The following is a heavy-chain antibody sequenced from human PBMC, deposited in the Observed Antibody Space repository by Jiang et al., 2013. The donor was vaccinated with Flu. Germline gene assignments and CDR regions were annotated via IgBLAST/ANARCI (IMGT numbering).Heavy chain of an antibody. CDR1: GGSFSGYY. CDR2: INHSGST. Sequence: TCAVYGGSFSGYYWSWIRQPPGKGLEWIGEINHSGSTNYNPSLKSRVTISVDTSKNQFSLKLSSVTAADTAVYYCARWALYYYDSSGPDYWGQGTLVTVSS. CDR3: ARWALYYYDSSGPDY. D-gene: IGHD3-22*01. J-gene: IGHJ4*02. V-gene: IGHV4-34*01.